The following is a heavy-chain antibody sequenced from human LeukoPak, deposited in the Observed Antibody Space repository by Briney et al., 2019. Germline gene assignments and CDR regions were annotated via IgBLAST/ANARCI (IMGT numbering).Heavy chain of an antibody. V-gene: IGHV1-18*01. CDR3: ARVGTGTRSFDY. D-gene: IGHD1/OR15-1a*01. Sequence: ASVKVSCKTSGYTFTTYDINWVRQAPGQGLEWMGRISAYNGYTNYEQKLQGRVTMTTDTSTSTAYMELRSLRSDDTAVYYCARVGTGTRSFDYWGQGTLVTVSS. CDR2: ISAYNGYT. CDR1: GYTFTTYD. J-gene: IGHJ4*02.